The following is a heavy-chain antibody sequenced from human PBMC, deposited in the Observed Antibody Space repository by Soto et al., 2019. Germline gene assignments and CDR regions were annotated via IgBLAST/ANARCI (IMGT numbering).Heavy chain of an antibody. V-gene: IGHV4-30-4*01. CDR3: ARGGETYYYDTAGSSGYHFDS. Sequence: SETLSLTCSVSGGSISGNYYFWSWVRQSPGRGLEWVGSIFSSGRTSYSPSLRSRVRMSVDASNNRFSLHMTSVTAADTAVYFCARGGETYYYDTAGSSGYHFDSWGPGSLVTVSS. J-gene: IGHJ4*02. D-gene: IGHD3-22*01. CDR2: IFSSGRT. CDR1: GGSISGNYYF.